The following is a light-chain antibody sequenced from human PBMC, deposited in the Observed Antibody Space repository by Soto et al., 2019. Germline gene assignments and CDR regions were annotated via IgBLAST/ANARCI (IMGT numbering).Light chain of an antibody. CDR1: QTIRSY. CDR3: QHSYSSPYT. CDR2: AAS. Sequence: IPMTQSPSSLSASVGGRVTITCRASQTIRSYLNWYQQTPGRAPALLISAASTLQSGVPSRFSGSGSGTDFTLTISSLQPEDFATYYRQHSYSSPYTFGQGTKLEIK. V-gene: IGKV1-39*01. J-gene: IGKJ2*01.